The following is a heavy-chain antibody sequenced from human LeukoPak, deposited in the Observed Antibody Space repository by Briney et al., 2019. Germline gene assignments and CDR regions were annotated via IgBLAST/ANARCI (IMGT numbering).Heavy chain of an antibody. J-gene: IGHJ4*02. CDR1: GFTFSSYE. CDR2: ISGSGSTF. Sequence: PGGSLRLSCAASGFTFSSYEINWVRQVPGKGLGWVAHISGSGSTFYYAESVKGRFTISRDNPKNSLFLQMNSLTAEDTATYYCARDAFGSSWYIDFWGRGTLVTVSS. V-gene: IGHV3-48*03. D-gene: IGHD6-13*01. CDR3: ARDAFGSSWYIDF.